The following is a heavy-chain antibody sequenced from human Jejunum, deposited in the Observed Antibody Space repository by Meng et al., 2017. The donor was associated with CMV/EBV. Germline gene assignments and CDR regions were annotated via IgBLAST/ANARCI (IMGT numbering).Heavy chain of an antibody. CDR2: ISRRGGDK. CDR1: A. V-gene: IGHV3-23*01. D-gene: IGHD1-1*01. J-gene: IGHJ3*01. Sequence: AVLGGGQPPARGLLWCLVISRRGGDKNYAQSVKGRFTITRDNSKNQLYFKMSSMEAEDTAIYYCANDSGQYDMHPYHALDVRGQGTMVTVSS. CDR3: ANDSGQYDMHPYHALDV.